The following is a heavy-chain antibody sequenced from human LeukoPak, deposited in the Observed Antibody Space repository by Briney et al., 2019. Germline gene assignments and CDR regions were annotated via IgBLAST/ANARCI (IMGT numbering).Heavy chain of an antibody. Sequence: GGSLRLSCAASGFTFSSYGMHWVRQAPGKGLEWVAVISYDGSNKYYADSVKGRFTISRDNSKNTLYLQMNSLRSDDTAVYYCAREGDGYYGLGAFDIWGQGTMVTVSS. CDR1: GFTFSSYG. CDR2: ISYDGSNK. CDR3: AREGDGYYGLGAFDI. V-gene: IGHV3-30*03. D-gene: IGHD5-24*01. J-gene: IGHJ3*02.